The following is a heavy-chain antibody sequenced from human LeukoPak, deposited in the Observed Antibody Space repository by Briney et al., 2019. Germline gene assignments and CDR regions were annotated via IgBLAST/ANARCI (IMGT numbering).Heavy chain of an antibody. CDR1: GGSISSGGYY. J-gene: IGHJ5*02. D-gene: IGHD2-2*01. CDR3: ARLISFQYNWFDP. CDR2: IYYSGST. V-gene: IGHV4-31*03. Sequence: PSQTLSLTCTVSGGSISSGGYYWSWIRQHPGKGPEWIGYIYYSGSTYYNPSLKSRVTISVDTSKNQFSLKLSSVTAADTAVYYCARLISFQYNWFDPWGQGTLVTVSS.